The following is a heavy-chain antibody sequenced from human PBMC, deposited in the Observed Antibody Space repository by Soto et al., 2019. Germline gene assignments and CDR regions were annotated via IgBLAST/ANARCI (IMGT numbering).Heavy chain of an antibody. Sequence: VQLLESGGGLVRPGGSLRLSCAASGFTFSLYGMTWVRQAPGKGLEWVSSIIANGGATYYADSVRGRFTISRDNSKDTLDLQMTSLRAEDTAVYYCVKGGMGGGYRTFNYWGQGTLVSVTS. CDR3: VKGGMGGGYRTFNY. CDR1: GFTFSLYG. CDR2: IIANGGAT. J-gene: IGHJ4*02. D-gene: IGHD5-12*01. V-gene: IGHV3-23*01.